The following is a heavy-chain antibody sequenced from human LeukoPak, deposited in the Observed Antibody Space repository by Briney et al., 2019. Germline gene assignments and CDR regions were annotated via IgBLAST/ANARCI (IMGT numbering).Heavy chain of an antibody. J-gene: IGHJ4*02. Sequence: GGSLRLSCAASGFTFSNYGMSWVRQAPGKGLEWVAVISYDGSNKYYADSVKGRFTISRDNSKNTLYLQMNSLRAEDTAVYYCARDPASPYSGSHQPGDYFDYWGQGTLVTVSS. CDR3: ARDPASPYSGSHQPGDYFDY. CDR1: GFTFSNYG. CDR2: ISYDGSNK. V-gene: IGHV3-30*03. D-gene: IGHD1-26*01.